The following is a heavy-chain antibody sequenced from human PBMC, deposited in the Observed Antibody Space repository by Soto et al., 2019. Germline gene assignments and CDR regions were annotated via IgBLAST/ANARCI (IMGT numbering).Heavy chain of an antibody. CDR3: ARLGFVDYGDYTTDY. CDR2: INPTGGST. D-gene: IGHD4-17*01. Sequence: ASVKVSCKXSGYTFTSSYIHWVRQAPGQGLEWMGIINPTGGSTTYAQKFQGRVTMTTDTSTSTAYMELSSLRSEDTAVYYCARLGFVDYGDYTTDYWGQGTLVTVSS. CDR1: GYTFTSSY. J-gene: IGHJ4*02. V-gene: IGHV1-46*01.